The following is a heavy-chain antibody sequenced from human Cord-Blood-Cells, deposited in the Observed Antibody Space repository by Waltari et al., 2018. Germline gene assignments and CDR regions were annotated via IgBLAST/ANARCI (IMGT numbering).Heavy chain of an antibody. CDR2: INHSGST. V-gene: IGHV4-34*01. J-gene: IGHJ6*02. Sequence: QVQLQQWGAGLLKPSETLSLTCAVSGWSFSGYYWSWIRQPPGKGLEWIGEINHSGSTNYNPSLKSRVTISVDTSKNQFSLKLSSVTAADTAVYYCARRYYDFWSGYQDGMDVWGQGTTVTVSS. CDR1: GWSFSGYY. CDR3: ARRYYDFWSGYQDGMDV. D-gene: IGHD3-3*01.